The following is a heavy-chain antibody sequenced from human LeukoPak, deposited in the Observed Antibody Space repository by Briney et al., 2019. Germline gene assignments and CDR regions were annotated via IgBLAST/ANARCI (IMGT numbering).Heavy chain of an antibody. Sequence: GGSLRLSCAASGFTFSDYWMTWVRQAPGKGREWVANIKQDGSEKYYLDSVKGRFTISRDNAKNSLYLQMNSLRVEDTAVYYCARDLASQGRLYCSITRCSKGTFDIWGQGTMVTVSS. CDR1: GFTFSDYW. V-gene: IGHV3-7*01. D-gene: IGHD2-2*01. CDR2: IKQDGSEK. J-gene: IGHJ3*02. CDR3: ARDLASQGRLYCSITRCSKGTFDI.